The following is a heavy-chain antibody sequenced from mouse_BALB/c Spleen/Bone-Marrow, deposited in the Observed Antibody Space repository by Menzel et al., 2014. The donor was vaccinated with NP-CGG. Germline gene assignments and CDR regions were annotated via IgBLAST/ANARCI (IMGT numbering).Heavy chain of an antibody. V-gene: IGHV5-17*02. CDR2: ISSGSSTI. Sequence: EVQLQQSGGGLVQPGGSRKLSCAASGFTFSSFGMHWVRQAPEKGLEWVAYISSGSSTIYYADTVKGRFTISRDNPKNTLFQQMTSLRSEDTAMYYCTRKGALITHYYAMDYWGQGTSVTVSS. CDR1: GFTFSSFG. CDR3: TRKGALITHYYAMDY. D-gene: IGHD2-4*01. J-gene: IGHJ4*01.